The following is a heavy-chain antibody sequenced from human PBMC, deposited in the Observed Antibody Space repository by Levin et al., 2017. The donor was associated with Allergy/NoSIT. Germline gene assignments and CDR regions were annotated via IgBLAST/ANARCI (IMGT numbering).Heavy chain of an antibody. CDR3: ARVGWGTVATTFDY. CDR2: INAGNGNT. CDR1: GYTFTSYA. J-gene: IGHJ4*02. V-gene: IGHV1-3*01. D-gene: IGHD5-12*01. Sequence: ASVKVSCKASGYTFTSYAMHWVRQAPGQRLEWMGWINAGNGNTKYSQKFQGRVTITRDTSASTAYMELSSLRSEDTAVYYCARVGWGTVATTFDYWGQGTLVTVSS.